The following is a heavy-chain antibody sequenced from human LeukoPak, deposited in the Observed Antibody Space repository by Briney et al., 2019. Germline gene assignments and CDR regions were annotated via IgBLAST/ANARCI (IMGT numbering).Heavy chain of an antibody. CDR1: GGTFSSYA. J-gene: IGHJ4*02. CDR2: MNPNSGNT. D-gene: IGHD3-22*01. CDR3: ARNYYDSSGYYSGDY. Sequence: ASVKVSCKASGGTFSSYATNWVRQATGQGLEWMGWMNPNSGNTGYAQKFQGRVTITRNTSISTAYMELSSLRSEDTAVYYCARNYYDSSGYYSGDYWGQGTLVTVSS. V-gene: IGHV1-8*03.